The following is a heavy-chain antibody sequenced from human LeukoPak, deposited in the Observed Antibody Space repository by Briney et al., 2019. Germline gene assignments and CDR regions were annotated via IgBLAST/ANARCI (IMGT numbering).Heavy chain of an antibody. CDR2: VYDSGST. D-gene: IGHD1-1*01. CDR3: ASGRGRYNYWYLDI. V-gene: IGHV4-59*02. CDR1: GGSVTTHY. Sequence: SETLSLTCTVSGGSVTTHYWNWIRQAPGKGPEWIGYVYDSGSTIYNPSLKSRLTISIDSSKNQFSLRLLSVTAADTAVYYCASGRGRYNYWYLDIWGRGTLVTVSS. J-gene: IGHJ2*01.